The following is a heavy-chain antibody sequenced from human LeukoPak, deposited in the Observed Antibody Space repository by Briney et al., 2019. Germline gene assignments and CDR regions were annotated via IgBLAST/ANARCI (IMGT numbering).Heavy chain of an antibody. CDR2: ISSSSSYI. Sequence: GGSLRLSCATSGFTFSSYSMNWVRQAPGKWLEWVSSISSSSSYIYYADSVKGRFTISRDNAKNSLYLQMNSLRAEDTAVYYCARDTHYYDIVDVWGKGTTVTVSS. CDR1: GFTFSSYS. CDR3: ARDTHYYDIVDV. D-gene: IGHD3-22*01. J-gene: IGHJ6*04. V-gene: IGHV3-21*01.